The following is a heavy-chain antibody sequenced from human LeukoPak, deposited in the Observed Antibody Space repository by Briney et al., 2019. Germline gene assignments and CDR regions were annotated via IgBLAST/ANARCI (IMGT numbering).Heavy chain of an antibody. CDR1: GFTFSPLG. J-gene: IGHJ4*02. CDR2: ISSSSSTI. V-gene: IGHV3-48*02. Sequence: GGSLRLSCAASGFTFSPLGMNWVRQAPGRGLEWVSYISSSSSTIFYADSVKGRFTISRDNAKNSLYLQMNSLRDEDTAVYYCARDRQRWLQLFDYWGQGTLVTVSS. D-gene: IGHD5-24*01. CDR3: ARDRQRWLQLFDY.